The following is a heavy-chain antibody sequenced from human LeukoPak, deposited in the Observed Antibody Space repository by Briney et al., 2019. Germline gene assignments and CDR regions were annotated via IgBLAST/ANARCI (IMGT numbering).Heavy chain of an antibody. CDR2: ISYDGSNK. CDR1: GFTFSDYW. D-gene: IGHD4-17*01. J-gene: IGHJ4*02. V-gene: IGHV3-30*03. CDR3: ARDLGGYGDQHY. Sequence: PGGSLRLSCAASGFTFSDYWMSWVRQAPGKGLEWVAVISYDGSNKYYADSVKGRFTISRDNSKNTLYLQMNSLRAEDTAVYYCARDLGGYGDQHYWGQGTLVTVSS.